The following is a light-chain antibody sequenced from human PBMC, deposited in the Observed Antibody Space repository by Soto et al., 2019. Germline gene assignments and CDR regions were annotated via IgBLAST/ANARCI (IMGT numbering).Light chain of an antibody. CDR2: GAS. CDR1: QSVSSSH. Sequence: EIQLTQSPGTLCLSPGARATLSCRASQSVSSSHLSWYQQKPGQAPRPLNYGASSRATGIADRFSGSGSGKDLAITSTRLESEDFAVYYCQQYGSSPLTFGGGTKVDIK. J-gene: IGKJ4*01. CDR3: QQYGSSPLT. V-gene: IGKV3-20*01.